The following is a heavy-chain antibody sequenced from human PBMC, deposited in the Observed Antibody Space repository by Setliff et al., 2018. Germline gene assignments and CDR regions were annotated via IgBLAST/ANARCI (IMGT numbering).Heavy chain of an antibody. J-gene: IGHJ4*02. CDR3: ATGSGYYFIPVY. Sequence: ASVKVSCKASGYTFTGYYMHWVRQAPGQGLEWMGWVNPNSGGTNYAQKFQGRVTMTRDTSISTAYMELSRLRSEDTAVYYCATGSGYYFIPVYWGQGTLVTVSS. CDR1: GYTFTGYY. CDR2: VNPNSGGT. D-gene: IGHD3-22*01. V-gene: IGHV1-2*02.